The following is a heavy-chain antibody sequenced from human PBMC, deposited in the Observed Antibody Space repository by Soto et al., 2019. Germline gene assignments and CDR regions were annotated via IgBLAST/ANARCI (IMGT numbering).Heavy chain of an antibody. CDR3: ARDTGGAAYSSGWYGY. CDR2: INSSSSTI. J-gene: IGHJ4*02. D-gene: IGHD6-19*01. V-gene: IGHV3-48*01. CDR1: GFTFSSYS. Sequence: EVQLVESGGGLVQPGGSLRLSCAASGFTFSSYSMNWVRQAPGKGLEWVSYINSSSSTIYYADSVKGRFTISRDNAKNSLYLQMNSLRAEDTAVYYCARDTGGAAYSSGWYGYWGQGTLVTVSS.